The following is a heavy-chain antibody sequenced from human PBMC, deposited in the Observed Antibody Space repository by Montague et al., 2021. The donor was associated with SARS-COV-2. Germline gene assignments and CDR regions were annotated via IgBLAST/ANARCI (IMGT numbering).Heavy chain of an antibody. D-gene: IGHD6-6*01. CDR2: VTTSGTT. CDR1: GGSITGFS. J-gene: IGHJ4*02. Sequence: SETLSLTCAVSGGSITGFSYSWVRQPAGKGLEWIGRVTTSGTTNXSPSLRSRVTMSVDTSKNQFSLNLNSVTAADTAIYYCARTPTRPLSLDSWGQGTLVTVSS. V-gene: IGHV4-4*07. CDR3: ARTPTRPLSLDS.